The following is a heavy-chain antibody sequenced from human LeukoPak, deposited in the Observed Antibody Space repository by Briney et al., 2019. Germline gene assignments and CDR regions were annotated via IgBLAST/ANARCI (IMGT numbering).Heavy chain of an antibody. CDR2: IYPSGST. CDR3: ARAQDYDFWSDYFPLTGFDP. V-gene: IGHV4-61*02. Sequence: SETLSLTCTVSGGSISSDSYYWSWIRQPAGKGLEWIGRIYPSGSTNYKPSLKSRVTLPIDTSKNQFSLKLSSVTAADTAVYYCARAQDYDFWSDYFPLTGFDPWGQGTLVTVSS. J-gene: IGHJ5*02. CDR1: GGSISSDSYY. D-gene: IGHD3-3*01.